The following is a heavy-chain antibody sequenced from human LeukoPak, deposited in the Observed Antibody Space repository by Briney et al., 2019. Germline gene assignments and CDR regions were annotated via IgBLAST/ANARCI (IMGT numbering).Heavy chain of an antibody. Sequence: GASVKVSYKASGYTFTSYGISWVRQAPGQGLEWMGWISAYNGNTNYAQKLQGRVTMTTDTSTSTAYMELRSLRSDDTAVYYCARDQRIWYSSGWPYFDYWGQGTLVTVSS. CDR2: ISAYNGNT. V-gene: IGHV1-18*04. D-gene: IGHD6-19*01. CDR3: ARDQRIWYSSGWPYFDY. J-gene: IGHJ4*02. CDR1: GYTFTSYG.